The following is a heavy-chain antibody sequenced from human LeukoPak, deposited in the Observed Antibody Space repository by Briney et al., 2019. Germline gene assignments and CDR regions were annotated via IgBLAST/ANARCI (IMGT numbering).Heavy chain of an antibody. V-gene: IGHV4-59*01. J-gene: IGHJ6*04. CDR1: GGSITNFY. CDR3: ARLSRLTLIRGVTGYHSLDV. CDR2: IYYSGST. Sequence: SETLSLTCTVSGGSITNFYWSWIRQPPGGGLEYIGYIYYSGSTNYNPSPKSRVTISVDTSKNQFSLKLNSVSAADTAVYFCARLSRLTLIRGVTGYHSLDVWGKGTKVTVSS. D-gene: IGHD3-10*01.